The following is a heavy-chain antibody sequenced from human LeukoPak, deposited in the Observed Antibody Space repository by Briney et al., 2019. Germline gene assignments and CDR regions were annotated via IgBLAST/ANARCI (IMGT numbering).Heavy chain of an antibody. Sequence: GGSLRLSCAASGFTFSSYAMHWVRQAPGKGLEWVAVISYDGSNKYYADSVKGRFTISRDNSKNTLYLQMNSLRAEDTAVYYCAKGPGWYDSSGYYYGYFDYWGQGTLVTVSS. J-gene: IGHJ4*02. V-gene: IGHV3-30-3*01. CDR3: AKGPGWYDSSGYYYGYFDY. CDR1: GFTFSSYA. CDR2: ISYDGSNK. D-gene: IGHD3-22*01.